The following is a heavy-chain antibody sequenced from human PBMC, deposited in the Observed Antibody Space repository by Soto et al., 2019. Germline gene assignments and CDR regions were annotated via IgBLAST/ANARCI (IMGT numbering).Heavy chain of an antibody. CDR2: IDPSDSYT. CDR3: AYCISTICYSYYGMDV. J-gene: IGHJ6*02. V-gene: IGHV5-10-1*01. Sequence: PGESLKISCKVSGYSFTSYWISWLRQMPGKGLEWMGRIDPSDSYTNYSPSFQGHVTISADKSISTAYLQWSSLKASDTAMYYCAYCISTICYSYYGMDVWGQGTTVTVSS. CDR1: GYSFTSYW. D-gene: IGHD2-2*01.